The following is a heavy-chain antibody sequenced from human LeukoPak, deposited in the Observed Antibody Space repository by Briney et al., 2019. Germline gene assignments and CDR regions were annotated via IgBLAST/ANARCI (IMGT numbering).Heavy chain of an antibody. CDR3: ARQAQTAFDI. Sequence: ASVKVSCKASGYTFTNYYMHWVRQAPGQGLEWMGIINSSGGSTTYAQKFQGRVTMTRDTSTSTVYMGVSSLRSEDTAMYYCARQAQTAFDIWGQGTMVTVSS. CDR2: INSSGGST. J-gene: IGHJ3*02. CDR1: GYTFTNYY. V-gene: IGHV1-46*01. D-gene: IGHD6-6*01.